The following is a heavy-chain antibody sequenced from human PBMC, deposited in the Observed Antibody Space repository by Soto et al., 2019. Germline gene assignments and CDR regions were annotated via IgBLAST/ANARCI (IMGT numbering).Heavy chain of an antibody. J-gene: IGHJ5*02. CDR1: GYTFTSYD. CDR2: MNPNSGNT. CDR3: AREREYYDSSGYYFLAPHLRVEFDP. V-gene: IGHV1-8*01. D-gene: IGHD3-22*01. Sequence: GASVKVSCKASGYTFTSYDINWVRQATGQGLEWMGWMNPNSGNTKYSQKFQGRVTITRDTSASTAYMELSSLRSEDTAVYYCAREREYYDSSGYYFLAPHLRVEFDPWGQGTLVTVSS.